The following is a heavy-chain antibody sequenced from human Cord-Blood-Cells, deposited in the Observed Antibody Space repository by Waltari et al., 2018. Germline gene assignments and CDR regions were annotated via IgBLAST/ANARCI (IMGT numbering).Heavy chain of an antibody. J-gene: IGHJ3*02. V-gene: IGHV3-74*01. Sequence: EVQLVESGGGLVQPGGSLRLSCAASGFTCSSYWMHWVRQAPGKGLVWVSRINSDGSSTSYADSVKGRFTISRDNAKNTLYPQMNSLRAEDTAVYYCARAGVGATNALDIWGQGTMVTVSS. CDR1: GFTCSSYW. CDR2: INSDGSST. CDR3: ARAGVGATNALDI. D-gene: IGHD1-26*01.